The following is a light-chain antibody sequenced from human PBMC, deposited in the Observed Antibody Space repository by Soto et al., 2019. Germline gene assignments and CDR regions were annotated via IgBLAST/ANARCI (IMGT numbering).Light chain of an antibody. CDR3: QQSYSTPQLT. Sequence: DIQMTQSPSSLSASVGDRVTITCRASQSISSYLNWYQQKPGKAPKLLIYAASSLQSGVPSRFSGSGSGTEFTLTISSLQPEDFATYYCQQSYSTPQLTFGGGTKVEIK. J-gene: IGKJ4*01. CDR1: QSISSY. V-gene: IGKV1-39*01. CDR2: AAS.